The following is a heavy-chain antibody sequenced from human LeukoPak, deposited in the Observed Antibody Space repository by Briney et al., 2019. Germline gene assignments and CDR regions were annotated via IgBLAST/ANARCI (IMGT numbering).Heavy chain of an antibody. D-gene: IGHD3-16*02. CDR1: GGSISSYY. CDR2: IYYSGST. Sequence: PSETLSLTCTVSGGSISSYYWSWIRQPPGKGLEWIGSIYYSGSTYYNPSLKSRVTISVDTSKNQFSLKLSSVTAADTAVYYCASDLRDYVWGSYRVLDYWGQGTLVTVSS. V-gene: IGHV4-39*01. J-gene: IGHJ4*02. CDR3: ASDLRDYVWGSYRVLDY.